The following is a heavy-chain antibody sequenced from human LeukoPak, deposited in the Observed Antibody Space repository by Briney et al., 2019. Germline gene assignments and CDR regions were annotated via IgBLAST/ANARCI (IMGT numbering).Heavy chain of an antibody. V-gene: IGHV3-20*04. CDR2: INWNGGST. CDR1: GFTFDDYG. J-gene: IGHJ6*03. D-gene: IGHD2-2*03. Sequence: PGGPLRLSCAASGFTFDDYGMSRLRQAPGKGLEWVSGINWNGGSTGYADSVKGRFTISRDNAKNSLYLQMNSLRAEDTALYYCARVGYCSSTSCSRYYYYMDVWGKGTTVTVSS. CDR3: ARVGYCSSTSCSRYYYYMDV.